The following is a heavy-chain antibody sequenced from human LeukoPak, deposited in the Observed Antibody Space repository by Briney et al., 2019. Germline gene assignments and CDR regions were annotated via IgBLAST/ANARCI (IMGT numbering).Heavy chain of an antibody. J-gene: IGHJ6*02. CDR1: GGSISSSSYY. V-gene: IGHV4-61*01. CDR3: ARESTEYSSSWPASNYGMDV. CDR2: IYYSGST. D-gene: IGHD6-13*01. Sequence: PSETLSLTCTVSGGSISSSSYYWSWIRQPPGKGLEWIVYIYYSGSTNYNPSLKSRVTISVDTSKNQFSLKLSSVTAADTAVYYCARESTEYSSSWPASNYGMDVWGQGTTVTVSS.